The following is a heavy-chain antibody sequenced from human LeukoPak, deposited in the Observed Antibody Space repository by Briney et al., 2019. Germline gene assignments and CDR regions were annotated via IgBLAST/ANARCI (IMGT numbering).Heavy chain of an antibody. J-gene: IGHJ4*02. Sequence: PSETLSLTCAVYGGSFSGYYWSWIRQPPGKGLEWIGEINHSGSTNYNPSLKSRVTISVDTSKNQFSLKLSSVTAADTAVYYCARGNQLLSAFDYWGQGTLVTVSS. CDR1: GGSFSGYY. D-gene: IGHD2-2*01. CDR2: INHSGST. V-gene: IGHV4-34*01. CDR3: ARGNQLLSAFDY.